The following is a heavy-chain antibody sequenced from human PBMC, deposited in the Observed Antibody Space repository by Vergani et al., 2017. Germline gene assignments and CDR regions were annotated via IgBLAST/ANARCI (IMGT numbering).Heavy chain of an antibody. CDR3: ARHVERNWFDP. J-gene: IGHJ5*02. V-gene: IGHV4-34*02. Sequence: QVQLQQWGAGVVKPSGTLSLTCAVFGESFSSFYWSWIRQPPGKGLEWIGDINNDGHTNYNPSLESRVTVSRDTAKNQFSLNLMSVTAADTAVYYCARHVERNWFDPWGQGTLVTVSS. CDR2: INNDGHT. CDR1: GESFSSFY.